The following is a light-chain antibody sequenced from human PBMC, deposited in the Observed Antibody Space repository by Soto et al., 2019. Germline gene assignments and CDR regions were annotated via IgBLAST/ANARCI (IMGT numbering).Light chain of an antibody. J-gene: IGKJ3*01. CDR3: QQYGSSPFT. CDR2: GAS. Sequence: EIVLTQSPGTLSLSPGERATLSCRASQSVSSSYLAWYQQKPGQAPRLLIYGASSRSTGIPDRFSGSGSGTDFTLTISRLEPEYCAVYYCQQYGSSPFTFGPGTKVDIK. CDR1: QSVSSSY. V-gene: IGKV3-20*01.